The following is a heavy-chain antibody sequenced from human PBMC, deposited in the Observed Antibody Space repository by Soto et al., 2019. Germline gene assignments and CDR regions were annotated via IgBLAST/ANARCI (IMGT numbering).Heavy chain of an antibody. J-gene: IGHJ5*02. V-gene: IGHV4-31*11. CDR2: VYYTGST. Sequence: QVQLQESGPGLVKPSQTLSLTCAVSGGSISRYAYYWSWIRQLPGKGLEWIGYVYYTGSTYYNPSLESRITIATHTSKNQFSVELSSVPAADTAVYYCAVDTTFGGSNWFDPWGQGTLVTVSS. D-gene: IGHD5-18*01. CDR1: GGSISRYAYY. CDR3: AVDTTFGGSNWFDP.